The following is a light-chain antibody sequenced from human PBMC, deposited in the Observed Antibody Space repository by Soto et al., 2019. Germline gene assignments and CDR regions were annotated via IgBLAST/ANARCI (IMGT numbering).Light chain of an antibody. Sequence: EIVLRQSPGSLSLPPGERATLSCSASQSVRGSSASHQQPPRQAPRLLVYHTSNTATGIPDRFSASGSGTDFTLTISILEPEDSAVYYCQQYESSPRTFGQGTKVDIK. CDR1: QSVRGS. V-gene: IGKV3-20*01. CDR2: HTS. CDR3: QQYESSPRT. J-gene: IGKJ1*01.